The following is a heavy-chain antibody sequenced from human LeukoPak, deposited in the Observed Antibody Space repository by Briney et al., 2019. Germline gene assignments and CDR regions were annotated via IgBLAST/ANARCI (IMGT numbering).Heavy chain of an antibody. CDR1: GYTFSNYD. V-gene: IGHV1-8*01. CDR2: MNPNSGNT. Sequence: ASVKVSCKASGYTFSNYDINWVRQAPGQGLEWMGWMNPNSGNTGYAQKFQGRFTLTRETFISTAYMELSSLRSEDTAVYYCVRAMDPLDTFNYQYAMDVWGQGTMVTVSS. J-gene: IGHJ6*02. CDR3: VRAMDPLDTFNYQYAMDV. D-gene: IGHD5-24*01.